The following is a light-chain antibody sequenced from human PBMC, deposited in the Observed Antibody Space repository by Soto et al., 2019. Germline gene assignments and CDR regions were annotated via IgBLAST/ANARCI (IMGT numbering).Light chain of an antibody. J-gene: IGKJ4*01. Sequence: EIVMTQSPATLSVSPGERATLSCRASQSVSSNLAWYQQKPGQAPRLLIYGASTRATGIPARLSGSGSGTEVTLPISSLQSEDFAVYYCQQYNNWPPLTFGGGTKVEIK. V-gene: IGKV3-15*01. CDR1: QSVSSN. CDR3: QQYNNWPPLT. CDR2: GAS.